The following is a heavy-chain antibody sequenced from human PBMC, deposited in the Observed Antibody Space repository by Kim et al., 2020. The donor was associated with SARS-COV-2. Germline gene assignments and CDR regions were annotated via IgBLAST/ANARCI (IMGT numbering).Heavy chain of an antibody. D-gene: IGHD4-17*01. Sequence: SETLSLTCAVYGGSFSGYYWSWIRQPPGKGLEWIGEINHSGSTNYNPSLKSRVTISVDTSKNQFSLKLSSVTAADTAVYYCARGPSRKTRLRPNWFDPWGQGTLVTVSS. CDR2: INHSGST. J-gene: IGHJ5*02. CDR3: ARGPSRKTRLRPNWFDP. V-gene: IGHV4-34*01. CDR1: GGSFSGYY.